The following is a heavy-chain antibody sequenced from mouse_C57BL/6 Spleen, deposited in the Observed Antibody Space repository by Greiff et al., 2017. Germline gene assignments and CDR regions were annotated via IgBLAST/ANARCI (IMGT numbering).Heavy chain of an antibody. CDR3: AREGLNFQRNFDY. J-gene: IGHJ2*01. CDR2: IYPGSGST. Sequence: QVQLKQPGAELVKPGASVKMSCKASGYTFTSYWIIWVKQRPGQGLEWIGDIYPGSGSTNYNEKFKSKATLTVDTSSSTAYMQLSSLTSEDSAVYYCAREGLNFQRNFDYWGQGTTLTVSS. CDR1: GYTFTSYW. D-gene: IGHD2-2*01. V-gene: IGHV1-55*01.